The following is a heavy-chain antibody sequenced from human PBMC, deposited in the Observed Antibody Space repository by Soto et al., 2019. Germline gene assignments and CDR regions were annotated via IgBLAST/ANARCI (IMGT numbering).Heavy chain of an antibody. CDR2: VSGSGDST. Sequence: PGGSLRLCCAASGFTFSNYAMSWVRQAPGKGLEWVSAVSGSGDSTYYADSVKGRFTISRDNSKNTLYLQMNSLRAEDTAVYYCAKDFFVWGSANYYTFDYWGQGTLVPVSS. J-gene: IGHJ4*02. D-gene: IGHD3-10*01. CDR3: AKDFFVWGSANYYTFDY. CDR1: GFTFSNYA. V-gene: IGHV3-23*01.